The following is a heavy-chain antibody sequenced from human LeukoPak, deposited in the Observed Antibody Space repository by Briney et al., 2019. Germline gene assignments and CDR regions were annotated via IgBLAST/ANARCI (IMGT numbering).Heavy chain of an antibody. Sequence: GGSLRLSCAASGFTFSDYAMHWVRQAPGRGLEWLALISYDGSDQYYADSVKGRFTISRDSSKNTLFLQMNSLRVEDTAVYYCAKDFQLHFDYWGQGTLVTVSS. J-gene: IGHJ4*02. CDR2: ISYDGSDQ. D-gene: IGHD2-2*01. V-gene: IGHV3-30*02. CDR1: GFTFSDYA. CDR3: AKDFQLHFDY.